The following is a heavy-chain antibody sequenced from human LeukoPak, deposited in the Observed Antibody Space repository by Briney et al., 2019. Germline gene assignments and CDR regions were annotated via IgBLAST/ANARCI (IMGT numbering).Heavy chain of an antibody. CDR3: AKGYNWNEY. Sequence: GGSLRLSCAASGFTFSNYAMSWVRQAPGKGLEWVSSISGSGDSTYYADSVKGRFTISRDNSKNTLYLQMNSLRAEDTAVYYCAKGYNWNEYWSQGTLVTVSS. V-gene: IGHV3-23*01. D-gene: IGHD1-20*01. CDR2: ISGSGDST. CDR1: GFTFSNYA. J-gene: IGHJ4*02.